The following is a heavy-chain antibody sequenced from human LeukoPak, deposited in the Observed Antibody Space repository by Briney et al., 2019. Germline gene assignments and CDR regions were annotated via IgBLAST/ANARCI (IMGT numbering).Heavy chain of an antibody. CDR2: IDSSGGYM. J-gene: IGHJ4*02. D-gene: IGHD2-21*01. V-gene: IGHV3-21*06. Sequence: GGSLRLSCEASGFTFNTYSMNWARQAPGKGLEWVSSIDSSGGYMFYADSVKGRFIISRDNAKDSLYLQMNSLRVEDTAVYYCAKDGDDCIDYWGPGTLVTASS. CDR1: GFTFNTYS. CDR3: AKDGDDCIDY.